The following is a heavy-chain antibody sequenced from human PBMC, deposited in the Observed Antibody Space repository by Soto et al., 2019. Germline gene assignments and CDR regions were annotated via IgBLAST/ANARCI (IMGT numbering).Heavy chain of an antibody. V-gene: IGHV1-2*04. CDR3: ARGGGYSGSFNWFDP. Sequence: GASVKVSCKASGYTFTGYYMHWVRQAPGQGLEWMGWINPNSGGTNYAQKFQGWVTMTRDTSISTAYMELSRLRSDDTAVYYCARGGGYSGSFNWFDPWGQRTLVTVSS. J-gene: IGHJ5*02. CDR1: GYTFTGYY. CDR2: INPNSGGT. D-gene: IGHD1-26*01.